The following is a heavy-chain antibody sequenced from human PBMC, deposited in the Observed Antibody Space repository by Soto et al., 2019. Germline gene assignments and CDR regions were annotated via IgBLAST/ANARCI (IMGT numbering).Heavy chain of an antibody. J-gene: IGHJ4*02. V-gene: IGHV3-23*01. CDR1: GFTFSSYA. Sequence: GGSLRLSCAASGFTFSSYAMSWVRQAPGKGLEWVSAISGSGGSTYYADSVKGRFTISRDNSKNTLYLQMNSLRAEDTAVYYCAKLTKLLKYYYGSGSPIPGVCYFDYWGQGTLVTVSS. D-gene: IGHD3-10*01. CDR2: ISGSGGST. CDR3: AKLTKLLKYYYGSGSPIPGVCYFDY.